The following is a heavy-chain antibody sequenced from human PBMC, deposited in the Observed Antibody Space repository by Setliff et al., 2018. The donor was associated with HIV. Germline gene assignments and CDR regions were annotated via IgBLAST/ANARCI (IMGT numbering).Heavy chain of an antibody. D-gene: IGHD3-22*01. V-gene: IGHV1-8*02. CDR1: GYTFTSSD. Sequence: ASVKVSCKASGYTFTSSDINWVRQAPGQGLEWMGWMNPNSGNTGYAQKFQGRVTLTWDTSISTAYLELNHLKSDDTAVYYCARARTDYYDRRRRSHYYIDVWARGATVTV. CDR3: ARARTDYYDRRRRSHYYIDV. J-gene: IGHJ6*03. CDR2: MNPNSGNT.